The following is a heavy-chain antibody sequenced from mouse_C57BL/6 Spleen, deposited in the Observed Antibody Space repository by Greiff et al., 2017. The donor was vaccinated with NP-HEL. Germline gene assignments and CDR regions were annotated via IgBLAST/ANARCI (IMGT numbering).Heavy chain of an antibody. J-gene: IGHJ2*01. CDR2: IYPGDGDT. D-gene: IGHD3-3*01. CDR1: GYAFSSSW. CDR3: ARGGDGVFDY. V-gene: IGHV1-82*01. Sequence: QVQLKESGPELVKPGASVKISCKASGYAFSSSWMNWVKQRPGKGLEWIGRIYPGDGDTNYNGKFKGKATLTADKSSSTAYMQLSSLTSEDSAVYFCARGGDGVFDYWGQGTTLTVSS.